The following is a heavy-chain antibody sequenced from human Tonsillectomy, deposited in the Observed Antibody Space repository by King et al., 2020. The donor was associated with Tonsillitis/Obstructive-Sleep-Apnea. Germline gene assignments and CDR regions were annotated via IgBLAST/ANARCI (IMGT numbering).Heavy chain of an antibody. Sequence: QLVQSGAEVKKPGASVKVSCKASGYTFTDYYLHWVRQAPGQGLEWMGRINPNSGGTNYAQTFQGRVTMTRDTSITAAYMALTRLRADDTAVYYCARGFHTTVTTLLDAFDLWGQGTMVTVSS. D-gene: IGHD4-17*01. CDR2: INPNSGGT. J-gene: IGHJ3*01. V-gene: IGHV1-2*06. CDR3: ARGFHTTVTTLLDAFDL. CDR1: GYTFTDYY.